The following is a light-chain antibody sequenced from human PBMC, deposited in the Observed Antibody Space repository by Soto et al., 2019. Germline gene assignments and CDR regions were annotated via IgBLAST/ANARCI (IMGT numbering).Light chain of an antibody. Sequence: DIVMTQSPDSLAVSLGERATIDCKSSQSVLYSSNNKSYFAWYQQKPGQSPKLRIYWASTRESGVPDRFSGCASWTDFTLSNSTLQAEDVAVYYCHQDYSTPLTFGGRTKVEIK. CDR3: HQDYSTPLT. CDR2: WAS. J-gene: IGKJ4*01. V-gene: IGKV4-1*01. CDR1: QSVLYSSNNKSY.